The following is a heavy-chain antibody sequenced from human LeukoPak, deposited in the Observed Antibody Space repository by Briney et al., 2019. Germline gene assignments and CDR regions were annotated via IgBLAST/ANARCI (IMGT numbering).Heavy chain of an antibody. J-gene: IGHJ4*02. Sequence: GGSLRLSCSASGFTFGDYAMTWGRQAPGKGLEWVLSVSGSGNSAYYADSVKGRFTVSRDNAKKTMYLEMNSLRAEDTAVYYCAKAFSIFGVINLHFDSWGQGTLVTVSS. V-gene: IGHV3-23*01. CDR3: AKAFSIFGVINLHFDS. D-gene: IGHD3-3*02. CDR2: VSGSGNSA. CDR1: GFTFGDYA.